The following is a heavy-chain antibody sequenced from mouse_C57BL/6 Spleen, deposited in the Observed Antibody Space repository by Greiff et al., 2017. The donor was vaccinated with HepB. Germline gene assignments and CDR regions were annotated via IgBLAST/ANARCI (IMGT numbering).Heavy chain of an antibody. D-gene: IGHD1-1*01. Sequence: EVQRVESGGGLVKPGGSLKLSCAASGFTFSSYAMSWVRQTPEKRLEWVATISDGGSYTYYPDNVKGRFTISRDNAKNNLYLQMSHLKSEDTAMYYCAREGLLLRSLFAYWCQGTLVTVSA. J-gene: IGHJ3*01. V-gene: IGHV5-4*01. CDR1: GFTFSSYA. CDR3: AREGLLLRSLFAY. CDR2: ISDGGSYT.